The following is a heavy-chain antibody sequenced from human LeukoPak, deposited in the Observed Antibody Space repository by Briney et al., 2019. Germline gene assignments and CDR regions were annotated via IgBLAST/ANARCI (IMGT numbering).Heavy chain of an antibody. CDR3: ARDRTYCSSTSCTRLGMDV. CDR1: GFTFTRYG. V-gene: IGHV3-33*07. D-gene: IGHD2-2*01. Sequence: GGSLRLSCEVSGFTFTRYGMNWVRQAPGKGLEWVAVVWHDGGDNAYADSVKGRFTISRDDTKNMLYLQMNSLRAEDTALYYCARDRTYCSSTSCTRLGMDVWGQGTTVTVSS. J-gene: IGHJ6*02. CDR2: VWHDGGDN.